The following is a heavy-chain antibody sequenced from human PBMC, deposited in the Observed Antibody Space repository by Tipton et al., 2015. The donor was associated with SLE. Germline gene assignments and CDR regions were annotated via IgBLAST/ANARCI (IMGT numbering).Heavy chain of an antibody. CDR1: GFTFSSYD. D-gene: IGHD6-6*01. Sequence: SLRLSCAASGFTFSSYDMHWVRQAPGKGLEWVAVIWYDGSNKYYADSVKGRFTISRDNSKNTLYLQMNSLRAEDTAVYYCAGQLSYYYGMDVWGQGTTVTVSS. V-gene: IGHV3-33*08. CDR2: IWYDGSNK. CDR3: AGQLSYYYGMDV. J-gene: IGHJ6*02.